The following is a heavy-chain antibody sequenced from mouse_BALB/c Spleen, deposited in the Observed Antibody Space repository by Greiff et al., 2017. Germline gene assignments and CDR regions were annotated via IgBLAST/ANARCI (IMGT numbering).Heavy chain of an antibody. D-gene: IGHD4-1*01. CDR2: IDPANGNT. CDR1: GFNIKDTY. CDR3: VNWAWFAY. Sequence: EVKLMESGAELVKPGASVKLSCTASGFNIKDTYMHWVKQRPEQGLEWIGRIDPANGNTKYDPKFQGKATITADTSSNTAYLQLSSLTSEDTAVYYCVNWAWFAYWGQGTLVTVSA. J-gene: IGHJ3*01. V-gene: IGHV14-3*02.